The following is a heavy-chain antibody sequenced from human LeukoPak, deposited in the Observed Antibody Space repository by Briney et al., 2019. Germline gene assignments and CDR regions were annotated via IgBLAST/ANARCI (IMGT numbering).Heavy chain of an antibody. CDR1: GFTVSSNY. CDR2: IYSGGYT. Sequence: GGSLRLSCAASGFTVSSNYMTWVRQAPGKGLEWVSVIYSGGYTNYADSVKGRFTISRDNSKNTLYLQMNSLRPEDTAVHYCVKDMYFSSTLPHYYMDVWGKGTTVTVSS. D-gene: IGHD2-8*01. CDR3: VKDMYFSSTLPHYYMDV. J-gene: IGHJ6*03. V-gene: IGHV3-53*05.